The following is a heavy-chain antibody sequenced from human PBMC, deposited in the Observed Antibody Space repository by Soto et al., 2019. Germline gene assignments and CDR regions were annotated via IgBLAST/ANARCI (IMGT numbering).Heavy chain of an antibody. Sequence: LRLSCTASGFTFSSYAMNWVRQAPGKGLEWVSVISGSGGSTYYADSVKGRFTISRDNSKNTLYLQMNSLRAEDTAVYYCASRTSGWYFDYWGQGTLVTVSS. J-gene: IGHJ4*02. CDR3: ASRTSGWYFDY. CDR1: GFTFSSYA. D-gene: IGHD6-19*01. V-gene: IGHV3-23*01. CDR2: ISGSGGST.